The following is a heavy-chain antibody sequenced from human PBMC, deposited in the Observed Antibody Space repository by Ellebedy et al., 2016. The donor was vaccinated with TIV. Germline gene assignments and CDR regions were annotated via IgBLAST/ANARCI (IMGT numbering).Heavy chain of an antibody. CDR2: FNYSGNT. Sequence: MPSETLSLTCTVSCGSISSETYYWAWIRQPPGKGLQWIGSFNYSGNTYYSPSLKSRVTISADTSKNQFSLKLTSVAAADTAMYYCVRQWLNGDWFDPWGQGTLVTVSS. D-gene: IGHD3-10*01. V-gene: IGHV4-39*01. CDR1: CGSISSETYY. J-gene: IGHJ5*02. CDR3: VRQWLNGDWFDP.